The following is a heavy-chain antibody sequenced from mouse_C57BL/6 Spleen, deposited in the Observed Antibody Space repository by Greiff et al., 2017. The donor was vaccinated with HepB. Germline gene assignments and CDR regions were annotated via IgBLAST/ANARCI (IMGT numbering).Heavy chain of an antibody. Sequence: QVQLQQPGAELVMPGASVKLSCKASGYTFTSYWMHWVKQRPGQGLQWIGEIDPSDSYTNYNQKFKGKSTLTVDKSSSTAYMQLSSLTSEDSAVYYCARDYYGSSYGDYFDYWGQGTTLTVSS. CDR1: GYTFTSYW. V-gene: IGHV1-69*01. J-gene: IGHJ2*01. CDR3: ARDYYGSSYGDYFDY. D-gene: IGHD1-1*01. CDR2: IDPSDSYT.